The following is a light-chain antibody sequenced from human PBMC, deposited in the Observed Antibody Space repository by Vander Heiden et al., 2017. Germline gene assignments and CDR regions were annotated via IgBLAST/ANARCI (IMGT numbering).Light chain of an antibody. CDR2: DVS. J-gene: IGLJ1*01. V-gene: IGLV2-14*03. CDR1: SSDVGLYND. Sequence: QSALTQPASMSWSPGQSITIACTGTSSDVGLYNDVSWYQQLPGKAPKVLIHDVSTRPSGVSHRFSGSKSGNTASLTISGLQTEDEAHYYCSSYTSITTLVFGTGTKVTVL. CDR3: SSYTSITTLV.